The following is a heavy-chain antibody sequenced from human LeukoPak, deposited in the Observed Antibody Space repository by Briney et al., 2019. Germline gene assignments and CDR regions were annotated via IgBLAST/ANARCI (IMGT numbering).Heavy chain of an antibody. CDR3: ARVKELLWFGEFDY. V-gene: IGHV1-2*02. D-gene: IGHD3-10*01. J-gene: IGHJ4*02. Sequence: ASVKVSCKASGYTFTGYYMHWVRQAPGQGLEWMGWINPNSGGTNYAQKFQGRVTMTRDTSISTAYMELSRLRSDDTAVYYCARVKELLWFGEFDYWGQGTLVTVSS. CDR2: INPNSGGT. CDR1: GYTFTGYY.